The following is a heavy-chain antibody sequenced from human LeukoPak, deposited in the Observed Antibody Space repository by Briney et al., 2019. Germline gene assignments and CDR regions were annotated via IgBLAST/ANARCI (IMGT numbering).Heavy chain of an antibody. CDR1: GFIFNQYV. V-gene: IGHV3-30-3*01. D-gene: IGHD3-9*01. J-gene: IGHJ6*02. CDR3: ASLYDILTGPLWMDV. Sequence: PGGSLRLSCTASGFIFNQYVIHWVRQAPGKGLEWVAVISYDGSNKYYADSVKGRFTISRDNSKNTLYLQMNSLRAGDTAVYYCASLYDILTGPLWMDVWGQGTTVTVSS. CDR2: ISYDGSNK.